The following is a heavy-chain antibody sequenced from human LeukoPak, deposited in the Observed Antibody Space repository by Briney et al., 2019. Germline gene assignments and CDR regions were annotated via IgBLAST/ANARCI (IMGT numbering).Heavy chain of an antibody. Sequence: SETLSLTCTVSGGSISSIGYYWGWIRQPPGKGLEWIGSIYHSGSSYYNPSLKSRVTISVDTSKNQFSLKLSSVTAADTAVYYCARRRGYSYGYFDYWGQGTLVTVSS. V-gene: IGHV4-39*01. CDR1: GGSISSIGYY. CDR3: ARRRGYSYGYFDY. D-gene: IGHD5-18*01. J-gene: IGHJ4*02. CDR2: IYHSGSS.